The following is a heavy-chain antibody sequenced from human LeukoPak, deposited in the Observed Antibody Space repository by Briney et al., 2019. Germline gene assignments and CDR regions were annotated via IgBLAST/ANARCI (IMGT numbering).Heavy chain of an antibody. CDR2: ISGSGGST. V-gene: IGHV3-23*01. CDR1: GFTFSNAW. D-gene: IGHD3-9*01. J-gene: IGHJ4*02. CDR3: AKDHPHYYDILTGYYYY. Sequence: GGSLRLSCAASGFTFSNAWMSWVRQAPGKGLEWVSAISGSGGSTYYADSVKGRFTISRDNSKNTLYLQMNSLRAEDTAVYYCAKDHPHYYDILTGYYYYWGQGTLVTVSS.